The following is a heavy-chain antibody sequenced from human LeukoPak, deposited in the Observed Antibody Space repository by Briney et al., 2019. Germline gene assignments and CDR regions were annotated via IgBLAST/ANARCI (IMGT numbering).Heavy chain of an antibody. Sequence: ASVKVSCKASGGTFSSYAISWVRQAPGQGLEWMGRIIPIFGTANYAQKFQGRVTITADKSTSTAYMELSSLRSEDTAVYYCARVDYDILTAYKDYWGQGTLVTVSS. CDR3: ARVDYDILTAYKDY. D-gene: IGHD3-9*01. J-gene: IGHJ4*02. CDR2: IIPIFGTA. CDR1: GGTFSSYA. V-gene: IGHV1-69*06.